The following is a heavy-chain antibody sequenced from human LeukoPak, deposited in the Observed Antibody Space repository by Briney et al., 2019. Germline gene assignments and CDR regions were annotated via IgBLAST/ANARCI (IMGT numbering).Heavy chain of an antibody. CDR1: GFTFSSYS. V-gene: IGHV3-48*01. D-gene: IGHD4-17*01. J-gene: IGHJ4*02. CDR2: ISSSSTI. Sequence: PGGSLRLSCAASGFTFSSYSMNWVRQAPGKGLEWVSYISSSSTIYYADSVKGRFTISRDNAKNSLYLQMNSLRAEDTAVYYCARDGDGAYYFDYWGQGTLVTVSS. CDR3: ARDGDGAYYFDY.